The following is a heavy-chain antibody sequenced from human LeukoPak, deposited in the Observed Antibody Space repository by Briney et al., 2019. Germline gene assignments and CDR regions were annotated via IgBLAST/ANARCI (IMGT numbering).Heavy chain of an antibody. CDR3: AKRIATAGPYFDY. J-gene: IGHJ4*02. CDR2: ISASGGST. D-gene: IGHD6-13*01. Sequence: PGGSLRLSCAASGFTFSSYAMGWVRQAPGMGLEWVSAISASGGSTYYADSVKGRFTISRDSSKSTLYLQMNTLRAEDTAVYYCAKRIATAGPYFDYWGQGALVTVSS. CDR1: GFTFSSYA. V-gene: IGHV3-23*01.